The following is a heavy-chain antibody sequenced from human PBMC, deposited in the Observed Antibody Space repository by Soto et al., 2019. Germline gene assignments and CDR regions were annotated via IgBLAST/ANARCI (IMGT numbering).Heavy chain of an antibody. J-gene: IGHJ4*02. V-gene: IGHV4-59*01. CDR1: GGSISSYY. D-gene: IGHD6-13*01. Sequence: SETLSLTCTVSGGSISSYYWSWIRQPPGKGLEWIGYIYYSGSTNYNPSLKSRVTISVDTSKDQFSLKLSSVTAADTAVYYCARSQQLALHYFDYWGQGTLVTVSS. CDR3: ARSQQLALHYFDY. CDR2: IYYSGST.